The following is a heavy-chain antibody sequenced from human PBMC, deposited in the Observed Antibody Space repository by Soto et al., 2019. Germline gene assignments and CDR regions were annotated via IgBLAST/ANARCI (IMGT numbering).Heavy chain of an antibody. D-gene: IGHD3-10*01. J-gene: IGHJ6*02. CDR3: ARGRYYGSGSYYSLSGYYYGMDV. V-gene: IGHV4-34*01. Sequence: SETLSLTCAVYGGSFSGYYWSWIRQPPGKGLEWIGEINHSGSTNYNPSLKSRVTISVDTSKNQFSLKLSSVTAADTAVYYCARGRYYGSGSYYSLSGYYYGMDVRGQGTTVTVSS. CDR2: INHSGST. CDR1: GGSFSGYY.